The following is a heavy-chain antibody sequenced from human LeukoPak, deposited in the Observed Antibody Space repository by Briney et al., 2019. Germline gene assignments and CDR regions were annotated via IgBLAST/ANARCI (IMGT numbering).Heavy chain of an antibody. CDR1: GGSISSYY. CDR2: IYYSGST. V-gene: IGHV4-39*01. CDR3: AGYCSSTSCYRPRFDY. D-gene: IGHD2-2*01. J-gene: IGHJ4*02. Sequence: SETLSLTCTVSGGSISSYYWGWIRQPPGKGLEWIGSIYYSGSTYYNPSLKSRVTISVDTSKNQFSLKLSSVTAADTAVYYCAGYCSSTSCYRPRFDYWGQGTLVTVSS.